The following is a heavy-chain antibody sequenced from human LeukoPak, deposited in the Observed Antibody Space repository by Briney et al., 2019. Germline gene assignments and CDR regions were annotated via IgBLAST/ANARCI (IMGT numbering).Heavy chain of an antibody. V-gene: IGHV4-59*01. CDR1: GGSISSYY. CDR3: ARAHMITSYYYYYYMDV. Sequence: SETLSLTCTVSGGSISSYYWSWIRLPPGKGLEWIGYIYYSGSTNYNPSLKSRVTISVDTSKNQFSLKLSSVTAADTAVYYCARAHMITSYYYYYYMDVWGKGTTVTVSS. J-gene: IGHJ6*03. D-gene: IGHD3-16*01. CDR2: IYYSGST.